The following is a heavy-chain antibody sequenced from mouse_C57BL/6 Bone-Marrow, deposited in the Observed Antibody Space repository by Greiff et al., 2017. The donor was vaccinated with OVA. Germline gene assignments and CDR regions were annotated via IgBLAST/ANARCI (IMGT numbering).Heavy chain of an antibody. CDR3: ARDSSQPYYAMDY. V-gene: IGHV5-4*01. CDR2: ISDGGSYT. J-gene: IGHJ4*01. CDR1: GFTFSSYA. D-gene: IGHD1-1*01. Sequence: EVKLVESGGGLVKPGGSLKLSCAASGFTFSSYAMSWVRQTPEKRLEWVATISDGGSYTYYPDNVKGRFPISRDNAKNNLYLQMSHLKSEDTAMYYCARDSSQPYYAMDYWGQGTSVTVSS.